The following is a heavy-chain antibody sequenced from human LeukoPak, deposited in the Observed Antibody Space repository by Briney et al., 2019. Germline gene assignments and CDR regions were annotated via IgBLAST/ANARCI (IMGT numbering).Heavy chain of an antibody. J-gene: IGHJ5*02. CDR1: GYTFTGYF. CDR2: INPNSGDT. V-gene: IGHV1-2*02. Sequence: ASVKVSCKASGYTFTGYFIHWVRQAPGQGLEWMGWINPNSGDTHYAQKFQGRVTMTRNTSITTAYMELSGLRSGDTAVYYCARDRSKQHLVQNWFDPWGQGTLVTVSS. D-gene: IGHD6-13*01. CDR3: ARDRSKQHLVQNWFDP.